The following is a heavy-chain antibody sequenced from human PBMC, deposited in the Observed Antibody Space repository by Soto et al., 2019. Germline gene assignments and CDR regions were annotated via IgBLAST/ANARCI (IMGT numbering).Heavy chain of an antibody. CDR3: ARGRTDSSSWPFDY. CDR1: GGSFSGCY. D-gene: IGHD6-13*01. Sequence: SETLSLTCAVYGGSFSGCYWSWIRQPPGKGLEWIGEINHSGSTNYNPSLKSRVTISVDTSKNQFSLKLSSVTAADTAVYYCARGRTDSSSWPFDYWGQGTLVTVSS. J-gene: IGHJ4*02. CDR2: INHSGST. V-gene: IGHV4-34*01.